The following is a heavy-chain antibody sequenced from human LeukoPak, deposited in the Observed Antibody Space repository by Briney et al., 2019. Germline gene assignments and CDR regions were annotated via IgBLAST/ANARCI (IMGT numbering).Heavy chain of an antibody. CDR3: ARHVEAARSRLDY. Sequence: KPSETLSLTCAVSGGSISSGDYSWSWIRQPPGKGLEWIGYIFQSGSTYYNPSLKSRVTISVDRSKNQFSLKLSSVTAADTAVYYCARHVEAARSRLDYWGQGTLVTVSS. CDR2: IFQSGST. J-gene: IGHJ4*02. V-gene: IGHV4-30-2*01. CDR1: GGSISSGDYS. D-gene: IGHD6-6*01.